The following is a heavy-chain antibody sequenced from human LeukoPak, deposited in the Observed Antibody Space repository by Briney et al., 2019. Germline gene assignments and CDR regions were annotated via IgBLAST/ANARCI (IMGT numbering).Heavy chain of an antibody. V-gene: IGHV3-7*04. CDR1: GFTFSTYW. CDR3: ARENFEY. Sequence: GGSLRLSCAASGFTFSTYWMNWVRQAPGKGLEWMANIKPDGSDKYYVDSVKGRFTISRDNAKNSLYLQMNNLRAEDTAVYFCARENFEYWAQGTLVTVSS. J-gene: IGHJ4*02. CDR2: IKPDGSDK.